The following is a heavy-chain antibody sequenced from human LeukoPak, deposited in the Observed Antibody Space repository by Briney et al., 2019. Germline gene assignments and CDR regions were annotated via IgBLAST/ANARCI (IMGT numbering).Heavy chain of an antibody. V-gene: IGHV4-59*05. J-gene: IGHJ3*02. Sequence: SETLSLTCTVSGGSISSYYWSWIRQPPGKGLEWIGSFYYSGSTYYNPSLKSRVTISVDTSKNQFSLKLSSVTAADTAVYYCASRDSSSWTNAFDIWGQGTMVTVSS. D-gene: IGHD6-13*01. CDR3: ASRDSSSWTNAFDI. CDR2: FYYSGST. CDR1: GGSISSYY.